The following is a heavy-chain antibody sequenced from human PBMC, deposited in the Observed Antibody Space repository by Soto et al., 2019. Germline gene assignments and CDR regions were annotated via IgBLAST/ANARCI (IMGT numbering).Heavy chain of an antibody. CDR3: AKDTYYYDRSGYYTYDH. CDR2: VSYDGSNK. V-gene: IGHV3-30*18. D-gene: IGHD3-22*01. J-gene: IGHJ4*02. Sequence: GGSLRLSCAASVFTFSSYGVHWVRQAPGKGLEWVASVSYDGSNKHYADSVKGRFTIPRDNSRNTLDLQMNSLRAEDTAVYYCAKDTYYYDRSGYYTYDHWGQGTQVTVSS. CDR1: VFTFSSYG.